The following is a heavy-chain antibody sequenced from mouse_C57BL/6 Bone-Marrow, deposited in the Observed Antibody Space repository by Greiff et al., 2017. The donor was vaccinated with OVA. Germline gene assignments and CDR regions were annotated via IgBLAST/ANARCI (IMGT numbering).Heavy chain of an antibody. Sequence: DVKLQESGPGLVKPSQSLSLTCSVTGYSITSGYYWNWIRQFPGNKLEWMGYISYDGSNNYNPSLKNRISITRDTSKNQFFLKLNSVTTEDTATYYCARGGDYVSYAMDYWGQGTSVTVSS. V-gene: IGHV3-6*01. J-gene: IGHJ4*01. CDR3: ARGGDYVSYAMDY. D-gene: IGHD2-4*01. CDR1: GYSITSGYY. CDR2: ISYDGSN.